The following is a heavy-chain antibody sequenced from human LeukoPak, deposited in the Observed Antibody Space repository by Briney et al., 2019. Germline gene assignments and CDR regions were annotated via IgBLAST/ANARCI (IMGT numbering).Heavy chain of an antibody. J-gene: IGHJ4*02. V-gene: IGHV3-64D*06. D-gene: IGHD3-16*01. CDR3: ARDLTSYDYVWDY. CDR1: GFSFSTYA. CDR2: INGNGGTT. Sequence: GGSLRLSCSASGFSFSTYAMHWVRQAPGKGLEYVSAINGNGGTTYYADSVRGRFIISRDNSKNTLYLQMSSLRAEDTAVYYCARDLTSYDYVWDYWGQGTLVTVSS.